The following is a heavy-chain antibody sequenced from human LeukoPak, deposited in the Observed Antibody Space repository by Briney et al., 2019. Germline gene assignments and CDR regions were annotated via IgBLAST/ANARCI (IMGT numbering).Heavy chain of an antibody. D-gene: IGHD3-10*01. CDR3: ATGNGHALEC. V-gene: IGHV3-74*01. Sequence: PGGSLRLSCAVSGFTFGSYWMHWARQAPGKGLVWVSSIKSDWSSTSYADSVKGRLTISRDNARNTLYLRMQSLSTEDTAVYYFATGNGHALECWGQGTMVTVSA. CDR2: IKSDWSST. J-gene: IGHJ3*01. CDR1: GFTFGSYW.